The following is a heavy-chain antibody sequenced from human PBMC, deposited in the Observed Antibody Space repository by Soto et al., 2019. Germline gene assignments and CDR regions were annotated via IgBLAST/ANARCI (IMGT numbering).Heavy chain of an antibody. V-gene: IGHV3-21*01. J-gene: IGHJ6*02. D-gene: IGHD2-2*02. Sequence: GGSLRLSCVGSGFTFSTYSITWVRQAPGKGLEWVSSISSRSDIYYADSVTGRFTISRGNAKNSVSLQMNSLIAEDTAVYYCAREYTAWPLAYGLDVWGQGTTVTVSS. CDR3: AREYTAWPLAYGLDV. CDR2: ISSRSDI. CDR1: GFTFSTYS.